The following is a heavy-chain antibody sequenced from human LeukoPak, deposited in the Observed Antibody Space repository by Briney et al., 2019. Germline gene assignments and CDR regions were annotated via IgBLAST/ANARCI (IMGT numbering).Heavy chain of an antibody. CDR1: GFTFSSYW. V-gene: IGHV3-7*01. D-gene: IGHD6-13*01. CDR2: IKQDGSEK. J-gene: IGHJ3*02. CDR3: ARGHYSSSYREDDAFDI. Sequence: GGSLRLSCAASGFTFSSYWMSWVRQAPGKGLEWVANIKQDGSEKYYVDSVKGRFTISRDNAKNSLYLQMNNLRAEDTAVYYCARGHYSSSYREDDAFDIWGQGTMVTVSS.